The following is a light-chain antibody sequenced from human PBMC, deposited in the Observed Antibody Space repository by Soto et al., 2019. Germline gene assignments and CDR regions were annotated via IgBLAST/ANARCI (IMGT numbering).Light chain of an antibody. CDR2: AAS. CDR3: QQLNSYPRGVFT. V-gene: IGKV1-9*01. J-gene: IGKJ3*01. Sequence: DIQLTQSPSFLSASVGDRVTITCRASQGISSYLAWYQQKPGKAPKLLIYAASTLQSGVPSRFSGSGSGTEFTLTISSLQPEDFATYYCQQLNSYPRGVFTFGPGNKVDIK. CDR1: QGISSY.